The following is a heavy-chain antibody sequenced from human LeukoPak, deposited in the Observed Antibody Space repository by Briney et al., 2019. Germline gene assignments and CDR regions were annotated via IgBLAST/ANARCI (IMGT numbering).Heavy chain of an antibody. D-gene: IGHD1-26*01. CDR2: IYYSGST. CDR1: DDSARSDNYH. J-gene: IGHJ4*02. V-gene: IGHV4-39*01. Sequence: SETLSLTCTVSDDSARSDNYHGGWVRQPPGKGLEWIGSIYYSGSTYYNPSLKSRVTMSVDTSKNQFFLKLNSVTAADTAVYYCARGRPYSGGYHLDYWGQGTLVTVSA. CDR3: ARGRPYSGGYHLDY.